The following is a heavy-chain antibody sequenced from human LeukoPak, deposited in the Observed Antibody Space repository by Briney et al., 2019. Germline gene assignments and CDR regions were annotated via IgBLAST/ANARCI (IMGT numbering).Heavy chain of an antibody. CDR3: ARGDGEFDY. CDR2: ISYDGSNK. D-gene: IGHD7-27*01. Sequence: GGSLRLSCAASGFTFSSYAMHWVCQAPGKGLEWVAVISYDGSNKYYADSVKGRFTISRDNSKNTLYLQMNSLRAEDTAVYYCARGDGEFDYWGQGTLVTVSS. V-gene: IGHV3-30*04. J-gene: IGHJ4*02. CDR1: GFTFSSYA.